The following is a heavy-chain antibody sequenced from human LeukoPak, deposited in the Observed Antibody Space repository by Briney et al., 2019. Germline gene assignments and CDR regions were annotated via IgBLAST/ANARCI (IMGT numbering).Heavy chain of an antibody. J-gene: IGHJ4*02. V-gene: IGHV1-3*01. Sequence: GASVKVSCKTSGYTFTSYGMHWVRQAPGQRFEWMGWINAGNGHTKYSQNFQGRVTITRDSSANIVYMELSSLTSEDTAVYYCARGIWSATRVDYYLDNWGQGTLVTVSS. CDR1: GYTFTSYG. CDR2: INAGNGHT. D-gene: IGHD5-24*01. CDR3: ARGIWSATRVDYYLDN.